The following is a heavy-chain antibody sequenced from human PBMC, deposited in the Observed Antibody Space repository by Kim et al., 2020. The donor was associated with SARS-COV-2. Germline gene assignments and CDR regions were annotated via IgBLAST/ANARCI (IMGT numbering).Heavy chain of an antibody. D-gene: IGHD3-16*01. J-gene: IGHJ4*01. CDR2: IRSKTDGGTT. V-gene: IGHV3-15*01. Sequence: GGSLRLSCAGSGLTFSNAWMGWVRQAPGKGLEWVGGIRSKTDGGTTDYAAPGKGRFTISRDDSKSTLYLQMNSVKTEDTAVYYCSTDPRYSEEGGSFDH. CDR1: GLTFSNAW. CDR3: STDPRYSEEGGSFDH.